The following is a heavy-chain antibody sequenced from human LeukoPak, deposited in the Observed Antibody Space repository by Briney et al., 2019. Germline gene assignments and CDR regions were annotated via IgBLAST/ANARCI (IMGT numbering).Heavy chain of an antibody. CDR1: GYSISSGYY. D-gene: IGHD2-2*01. CDR3: ASSGVVVPAVDFDY. V-gene: IGHV4-38-2*01. Sequence: PSETLSLTCAVSGYSISSGYYWGWIRQPPGKGLEWIGSIYRSGSTYYNPSLKSRVTISVDTSKNQFSLKLSSVTAADTAVYYCASSGVVVPAVDFDYWGQGTLVTVSS. J-gene: IGHJ4*02. CDR2: IYRSGST.